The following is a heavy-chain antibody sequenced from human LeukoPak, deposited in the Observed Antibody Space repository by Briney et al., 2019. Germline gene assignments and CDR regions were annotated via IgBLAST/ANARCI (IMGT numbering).Heavy chain of an antibody. CDR3: ARGPYFYDSSGYYSYYMDV. J-gene: IGHJ6*03. V-gene: IGHV4-34*01. CDR2: INHSGTT. Sequence: SETLSLTCAVYGGSLSGYYWSWIRQPPGKGLEWIGEINHSGTTNYNPSLKSRVTISGDTSKNQFSLKLSSVTAADTAVYYCARGPYFYDSSGYYSYYMDVWGKGTTVTVSS. CDR1: GGSLSGYY. D-gene: IGHD3-22*01.